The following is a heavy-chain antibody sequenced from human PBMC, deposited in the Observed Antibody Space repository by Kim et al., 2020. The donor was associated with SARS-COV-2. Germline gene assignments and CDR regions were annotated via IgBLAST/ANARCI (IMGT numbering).Heavy chain of an antibody. CDR3: ARDTLGYCSGGSCYPDLYYYYYGMDV. CDR1: GFTFSSYS. Sequence: GGSLRLSCAASGFTFSSYSMNWVRQAPGKGLEWVSYISSSSSTIYYADSVKGRFTISRDNAKNSLYLQMNNLRDEDTAVYYCARDTLGYCSGGSCYPDLYYYYYGMDVWGQGTTVTVSS. D-gene: IGHD2-15*01. J-gene: IGHJ6*02. V-gene: IGHV3-48*02. CDR2: ISSSSSTI.